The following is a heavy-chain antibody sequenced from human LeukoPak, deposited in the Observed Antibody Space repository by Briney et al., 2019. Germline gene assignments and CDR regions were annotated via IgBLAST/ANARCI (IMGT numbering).Heavy chain of an antibody. CDR3: ARHVGGSGGINYYGLDV. J-gene: IGHJ6*02. D-gene: IGHD3-10*01. V-gene: IGHV4-59*08. CDR2: IYYTGST. CDR1: GGSIRSYSITTYY. Sequence: SETLSLTCTVSGGSIRSYSITTYYWSWTRQPPGKGLEWIGYIYYTGSTNYNPSLKSRVPISVDTSKNQFSLKLSSVTAADTAVYYCARHVGGSGGINYYGLDVWGQGTTVTVSS.